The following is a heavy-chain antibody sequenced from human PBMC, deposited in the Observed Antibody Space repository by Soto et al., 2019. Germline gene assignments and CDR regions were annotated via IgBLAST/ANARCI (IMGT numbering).Heavy chain of an antibody. V-gene: IGHV2-5*02. CDR1: GISITSSGVG. CDR3: AHRVFRAFFGLVTTIGILFHV. J-gene: IGHJ1*01. Sequence: QITLNASGPTVVQPTETLTLTCTFSGISITSSGVGVGWVRQSPGKAPEWLAFIYCDDAKRYSTSLKSRLTITKDTSKNKVVPKMALVDPADTATSYCAHRVFRAFFGLVTTIGILFHVWCQCAPVGVSS. CDR2: IYCDDAK. D-gene: IGHD3-3*01.